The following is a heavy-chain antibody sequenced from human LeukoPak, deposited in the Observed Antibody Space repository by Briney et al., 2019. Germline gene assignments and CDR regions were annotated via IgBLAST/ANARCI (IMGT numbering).Heavy chain of an antibody. CDR1: GGSFSGYY. V-gene: IGHV4-34*01. CDR3: ARKRMYYYDSSGPRYFDL. J-gene: IGHJ2*01. CDR2: INHSGST. Sequence: PSETLSLTCAVYGGSFSGYYWSWIRQPPGKGLEWIGEINHSGSTNYNPSLKSRVTISVDTSKNQFSLKLSSVTAADTAVYYCARKRMYYYDSSGPRYFDLWGRGTLVTVSS. D-gene: IGHD3-22*01.